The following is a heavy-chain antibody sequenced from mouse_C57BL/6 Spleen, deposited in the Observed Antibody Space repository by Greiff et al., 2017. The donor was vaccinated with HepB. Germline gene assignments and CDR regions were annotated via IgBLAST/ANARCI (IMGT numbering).Heavy chain of an antibody. V-gene: IGHV1-82*01. CDR1: GYAFSSSW. Sequence: QVQLQQSGPELVKPGASVKISCKASGYAFSSSWMNWVKQRPGKGLEWIGRIYPGDGDTNYNGKFKGKATLTADKSSSTAYMQLSSLTSEDSAVSFCARNWEYYFDYWGQGTTRTVSS. CDR2: IYPGDGDT. J-gene: IGHJ2*01. CDR3: ARNWEYYFDY. D-gene: IGHD4-1*01.